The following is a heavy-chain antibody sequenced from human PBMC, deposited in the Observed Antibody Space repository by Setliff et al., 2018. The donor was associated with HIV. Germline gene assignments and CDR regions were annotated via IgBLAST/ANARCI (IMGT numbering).Heavy chain of an antibody. CDR3: ARDLHWAFDY. J-gene: IGHJ4*02. Sequence: TLSLTCTVSGGSISSGGYYWSWIRQHPGKGLEWIGYIYYSGSTYYNPSLKSRVTISLDTSKNQFSLKLTSVTAADTAMYYCARDLHWAFDYWGQGTLVTVSS. V-gene: IGHV4-31*03. CDR1: GGSISSGGYY. D-gene: IGHD7-27*01. CDR2: IYYSGST.